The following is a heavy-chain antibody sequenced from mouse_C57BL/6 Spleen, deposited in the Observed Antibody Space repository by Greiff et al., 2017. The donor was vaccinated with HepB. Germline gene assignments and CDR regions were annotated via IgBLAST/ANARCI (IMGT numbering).Heavy chain of an antibody. D-gene: IGHD1-1*01. CDR2: ISDGGSYT. CDR1: GFTFSSYA. Sequence: DVKLVESGGGLVKPGGSLKLSCAASGFTFSSYAMSWVRQTPEKRLEWVATISDGGSYTYYPDNVKGRFTISRDNAKNNLYLQMSQLKSEDTAMYYCAREGYYGSKGYYYAMDYWGQGTSVTVSS. J-gene: IGHJ4*01. CDR3: AREGYYGSKGYYYAMDY. V-gene: IGHV5-4*01.